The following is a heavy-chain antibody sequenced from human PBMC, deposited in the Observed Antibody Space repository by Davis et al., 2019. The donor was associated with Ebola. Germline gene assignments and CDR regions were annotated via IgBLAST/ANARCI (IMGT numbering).Heavy chain of an antibody. CDR2: ISWNGDIT. V-gene: IGHV3-20*04. J-gene: IGHJ4*02. CDR1: GFTFNSQA. Sequence: GESLKISCAASGFTFNSQAMTWVRQAPGKGLEWVSGISWNGDITKYADSVRGRFTISRDNAKNSLFLQINSLRAEDTALYYCARRVYDSSGHYYFDYWGQGTLVTVSS. CDR3: ARRVYDSSGHYYFDY. D-gene: IGHD3-22*01.